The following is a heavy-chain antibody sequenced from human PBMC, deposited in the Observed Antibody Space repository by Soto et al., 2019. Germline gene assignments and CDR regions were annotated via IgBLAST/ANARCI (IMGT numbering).Heavy chain of an antibody. CDR1: GGSITSGGFF. CDR3: ARGSSPHYGMDV. D-gene: IGHD6-6*01. CDR2: VYYSGYT. V-gene: IGHV4-31*03. Sequence: SETLSLTCSVSGGSITSGGFFWSWVRQDPGEGLELIAYVYYSGYTYYHPSLKSRLSISMDTSKNQFSLKLSSVTAADTAVYYCARGSSPHYGMDVWGQGTTVTVSS. J-gene: IGHJ6*02.